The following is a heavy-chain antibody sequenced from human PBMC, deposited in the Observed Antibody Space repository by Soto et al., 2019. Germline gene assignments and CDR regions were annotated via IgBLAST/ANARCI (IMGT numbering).Heavy chain of an antibody. CDR1: GFTVSSHH. D-gene: IGHD5-18*01. CDR3: ARGVDTAKAGY. J-gene: IGHJ4*02. CDR2: VYPGGTT. Sequence: LRLSCAASGFTVSSHHMTWVRQAPGRGPEWVSTVYPGGTTFYAESVKGRFTISRDTSKNMLYLQMNSLKAEDTAVYYCARGVDTAKAGYWGQGTQVTVSS. V-gene: IGHV3-53*01.